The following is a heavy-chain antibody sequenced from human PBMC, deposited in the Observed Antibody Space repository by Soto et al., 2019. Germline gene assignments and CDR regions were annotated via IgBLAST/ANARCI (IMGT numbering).Heavy chain of an antibody. D-gene: IGHD4-17*01. J-gene: IGHJ5*02. Sequence: QVQLQESGPGLVKPSQTLSLTCTVSGGSISSGDYYWSWIRQPPGKGLEWIGYIYYSGSTYYNPSLKRRVTISVDTSKNQFSLKLSSVTAADTAVYYCARVGSSTVVTPPPFNWFDPWGQGTLVTVSS. CDR3: ARVGSSTVVTPPPFNWFDP. CDR1: GGSISSGDYY. V-gene: IGHV4-30-4*01. CDR2: IYYSGST.